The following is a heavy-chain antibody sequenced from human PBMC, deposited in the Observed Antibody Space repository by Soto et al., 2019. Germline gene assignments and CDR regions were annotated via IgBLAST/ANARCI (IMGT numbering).Heavy chain of an antibody. D-gene: IGHD5-18*01. CDR2: INYSGSA. Sequence: QVHLQESGPGLVKPSQTLSLTCTVSGDSISSGDYYWSWIRQPPGKGLEWIGYINYSGSAYSNPSLQSRVTFSVDTSKNQFSLKVTSVTAADTALYYCARAGSGYTYGWVDSWGQGTLVTISS. CDR1: GDSISSGDYY. V-gene: IGHV4-30-4*01. CDR3: ARAGSGYTYGWVDS. J-gene: IGHJ4*02.